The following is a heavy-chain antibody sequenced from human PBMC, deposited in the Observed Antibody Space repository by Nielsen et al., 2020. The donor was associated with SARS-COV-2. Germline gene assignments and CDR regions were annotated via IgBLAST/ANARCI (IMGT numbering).Heavy chain of an antibody. J-gene: IGHJ6*02. Sequence: SETLSLTCAVSGGSISSSNWWSWVRQPPGKGLEWIGYIYYSGSTYYNPSLKSRVTISVDTSKNQFSLKLSSVTAADTAVYYCAGSQAAAGTDYYYYGMDVWGQGTTVTVSS. CDR3: AGSQAAAGTDYYYYGMDV. D-gene: IGHD6-13*01. V-gene: IGHV4-30-4*01. CDR2: IYYSGST. CDR1: GGSISSSNW.